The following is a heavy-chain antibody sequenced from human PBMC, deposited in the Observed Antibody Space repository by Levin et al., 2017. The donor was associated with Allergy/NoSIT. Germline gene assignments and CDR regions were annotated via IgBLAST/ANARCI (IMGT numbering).Heavy chain of an antibody. J-gene: IGHJ4*02. CDR1: GFTLGDYA. CDR2: IRCRDYGGTP. CDR3: ARDLWGYYDSTGYSLDLGY. V-gene: IGHV3-49*03. D-gene: IGHD3-22*01. Sequence: GESLKISCSTSGFTLGDYAITWFRQAPGKGLEWVGFIRCRDYGGTPEYAASLKGRFIISRHDSKGIAYLQMNSLQTEDTSVYFCARDLWGYYDSTGYSLDLGYWGQGSLVTVSS.